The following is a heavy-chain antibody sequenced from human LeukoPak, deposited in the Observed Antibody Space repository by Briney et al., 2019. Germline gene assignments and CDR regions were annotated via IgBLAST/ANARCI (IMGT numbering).Heavy chain of an antibody. D-gene: IGHD3-22*01. V-gene: IGHV4-59*01. CDR3: AGLGASGNGYLSWFDP. CDR2: IYYSGNS. J-gene: IGHJ5*02. CDR1: GGSISTYY. Sequence: MASETLSLTCTVSGGSISTYYWSWIRQPPGKGLEWIGYIYYSGNSNYNPSLKSRVTISVDTSKNQFSLKLSSVTAADPAVYYCAGLGASGNGYLSWFDPWGQGTLVTVSS.